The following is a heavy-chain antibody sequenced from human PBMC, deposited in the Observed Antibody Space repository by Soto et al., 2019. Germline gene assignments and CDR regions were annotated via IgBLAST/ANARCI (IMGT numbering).Heavy chain of an antibody. J-gene: IGHJ3*02. Sequence: GGSLRLSCAASGFTFSSYWMSWVRQAPGKGLEWVASIKQDGSEKYYVDSVKGRFTISRDNAKNSLYLQMNSLRAEDTAVYYCARERAADANEAFDIWGQGTMVTVSS. CDR2: IKQDGSEK. V-gene: IGHV3-7*03. CDR1: GFTFSSYW. D-gene: IGHD6-13*01. CDR3: ARERAADANEAFDI.